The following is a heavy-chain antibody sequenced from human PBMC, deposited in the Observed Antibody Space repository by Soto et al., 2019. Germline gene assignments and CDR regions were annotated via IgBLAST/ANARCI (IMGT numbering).Heavy chain of an antibody. CDR1: GFTFDDYA. J-gene: IGHJ6*03. CDR3: AKDITMVRGLGPYYYYYYMDV. D-gene: IGHD3-10*01. V-gene: IGHV3-9*01. CDR2: ISWNSGSI. Sequence: GGSLRLSCAASGFTFDDYAMHWVRQAPGKGLEWVSGISWNSGSIGYADSVKGRFTISRDNAKNSLYLQMNSLRAEDTALYYCAKDITMVRGLGPYYYYYYMDVWGKGTTVTVSS.